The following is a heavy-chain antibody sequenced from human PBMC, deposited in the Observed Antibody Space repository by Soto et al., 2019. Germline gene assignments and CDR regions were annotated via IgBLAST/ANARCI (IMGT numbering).Heavy chain of an antibody. J-gene: IGHJ4*02. CDR2: VTGYNGNT. CDR3: ARAPPFDF. V-gene: IGHV1-18*01. CDR1: GYTFSSFG. Sequence: QGQLVQSGAEVRKPGASVKVSCKASGYTFSSFGIAWVRQGPGQGLEWLGWVTGYNGNTKYAQKLQDRVEMTTDTSTNTAYLELRSLTSDDTAVYFCARAPPFDFWGQGTLVTVSP.